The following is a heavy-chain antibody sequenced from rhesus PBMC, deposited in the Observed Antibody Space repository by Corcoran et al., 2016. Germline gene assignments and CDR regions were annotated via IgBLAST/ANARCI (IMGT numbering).Heavy chain of an antibody. CDR3: TRLLDSDY. D-gene: IGHD2-2*01. CDR2: ISSTGKTI. V-gene: IGHV3-136*01. CDR1: GFTFRRYV. J-gene: IGHJ4*01. Sequence: EVQLVESGGGLVQAGGSLRLYCAASGFTFRRYVMRWVRQAPGKGLEWVSYISSTGKTIYYADSVKGRFTISRDNAKNSLSLQMSSLRAEDTAVYYCTRLLDSDYWGQGVLVTVSS.